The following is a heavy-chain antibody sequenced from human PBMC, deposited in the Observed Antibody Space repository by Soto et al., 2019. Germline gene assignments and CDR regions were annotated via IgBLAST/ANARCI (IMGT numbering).Heavy chain of an antibody. J-gene: IGHJ4*02. D-gene: IGHD1-26*01. CDR2: IKPDGSDK. CDR3: ASGGWETPI. Sequence: EVQLVESGGGLVQPGGSLRLSCAASGFSFSTYWTSWVRQAPGKGLEWVATIKPDGSDKYYVDSVKGRFTISRDNAKKSLLLQMNSLTAEDTAVYYCASGGWETPIWGQGTLVTVSS. V-gene: IGHV3-7*03. CDR1: GFSFSTYW.